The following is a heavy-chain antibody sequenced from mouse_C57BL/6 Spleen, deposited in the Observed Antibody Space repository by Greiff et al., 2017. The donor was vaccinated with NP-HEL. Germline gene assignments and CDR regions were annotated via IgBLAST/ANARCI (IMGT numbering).Heavy chain of an antibody. Sequence: EVKLVESGGGLVKPGGSLKLSCAASGFTFSDYGMHWVRQAPEKGLEWVAYISSGSSTIYYADTVKGRFTISRDNAKNTLFLQMISLRSEDTAMYYCARMLLRDRYFDVWGTGTTVTVSS. V-gene: IGHV5-17*01. J-gene: IGHJ1*03. D-gene: IGHD1-1*01. CDR2: ISSGSSTI. CDR1: GFTFSDYG. CDR3: ARMLLRDRYFDV.